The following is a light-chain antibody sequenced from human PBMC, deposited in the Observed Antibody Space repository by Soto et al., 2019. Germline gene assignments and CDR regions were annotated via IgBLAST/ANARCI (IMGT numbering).Light chain of an antibody. Sequence: QSVLTQPPSVSGAPGQRVTISCTGSSSNIGAGYDVHWYQQLPGTAPKLLIYGNSNRPSGVPDRFSGSKSGTSASLAITGLQAEDEADYYCQSYDRSLSGFYVFGTGNKLTVL. CDR3: QSYDRSLSGFYV. V-gene: IGLV1-40*01. CDR2: GNS. J-gene: IGLJ1*01. CDR1: SSNIGAGYD.